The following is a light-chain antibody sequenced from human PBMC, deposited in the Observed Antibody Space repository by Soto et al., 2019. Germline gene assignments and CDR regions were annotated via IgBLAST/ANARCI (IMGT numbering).Light chain of an antibody. CDR2: LTS. V-gene: IGKV3-11*01. Sequence: EIVLTHSPATLASSPWDGVTLSCRASQAVNTRLAWYQHKPGQAPRLLIYLTSNRAAGIPARFSGSGSETDFTLTISSLEPEDFAVYYCQQRSNWPPTFGGGTKVDIK. CDR3: QQRSNWPPT. J-gene: IGKJ4*01. CDR1: QAVNTR.